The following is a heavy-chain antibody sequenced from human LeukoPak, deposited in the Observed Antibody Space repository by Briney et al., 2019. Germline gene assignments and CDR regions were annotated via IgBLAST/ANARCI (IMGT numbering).Heavy chain of an antibody. Sequence: GASVKVSCKASGYTFTSYGISWVRQAPGQGLEWMGWISAYNGNTNYAQKLQGRVTRTTDTSTSTAYMELRSLRSDDTAVYYCARVIFDSSGYTGENWFDPWGQGTLVTVSS. CDR2: ISAYNGNT. CDR3: ARVIFDSSGYTGENWFDP. CDR1: GYTFTSYG. J-gene: IGHJ5*02. V-gene: IGHV1-18*01. D-gene: IGHD3-22*01.